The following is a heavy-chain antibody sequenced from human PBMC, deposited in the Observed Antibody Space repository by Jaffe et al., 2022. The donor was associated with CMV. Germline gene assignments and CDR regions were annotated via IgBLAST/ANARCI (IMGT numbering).Heavy chain of an antibody. CDR3: AKEGPNCRGGCYALSDY. V-gene: IGHV3-23*01. CDR1: GFTFSKDG. D-gene: IGHD2-21*02. Sequence: EVQLLESGGGLVQPGGSLGLSCAASGFTFSKDGVSWVRQAPGKGLEWVSTISPEGSNRYYADSVKGRFTISRDNSRNTVSLQMRSLTAEDTAVYYCAKEGPNCRGGCYALSDYWGQGTLVTVSS. CDR2: ISPEGSNR. J-gene: IGHJ4*02.